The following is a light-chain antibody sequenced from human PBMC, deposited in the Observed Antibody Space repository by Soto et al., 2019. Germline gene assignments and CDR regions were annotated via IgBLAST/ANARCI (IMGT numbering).Light chain of an antibody. CDR3: QKYNSAPWT. CDR2: WAS. CDR1: QSVLSNSNNKNS. V-gene: IGKV4-1*01. J-gene: IGKJ1*01. Sequence: DIVMTQSPASLAVSLGERATINCKSSQSVLSNSNNKNSIAWYQQKPGQPPRLLIYWASTRESGVPDRFSGSGSGTDFTLTISSLQPEDVATYYCQKYNSAPWTFGQGTKVDIK.